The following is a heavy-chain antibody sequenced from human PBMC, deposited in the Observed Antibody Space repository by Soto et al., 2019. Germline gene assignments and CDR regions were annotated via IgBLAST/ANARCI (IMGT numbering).Heavy chain of an antibody. V-gene: IGHV4-4*07. CDR1: GGSISSYH. CDR3: ARESGDNWDYEAY. D-gene: IGHD1-7*01. Sequence: SETLSLTCTVSGGSISSYHWSWIRQSAGKGLEWIGRIYTSGNTHYNPSLKSRVAVSIDTSKNQFFLTVNSVTAADSAVYYCARESGDNWDYEAYWGQGTPVTV. J-gene: IGHJ4*02. CDR2: IYTSGNT.